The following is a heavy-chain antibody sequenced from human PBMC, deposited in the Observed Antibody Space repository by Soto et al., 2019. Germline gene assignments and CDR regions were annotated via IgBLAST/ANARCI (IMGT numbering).Heavy chain of an antibody. D-gene: IGHD3-22*01. CDR1: GLTLNNYW. CDR2: IKGEADGGTT. V-gene: IGHV3-15*01. CDR3: TTGLSNGYYNFDY. J-gene: IGHJ4*02. Sequence: HGGSTKLSCAACGLTLNNYWMNWLRQAPGKGLEWVGRIKGEADGGTTDYAAPVKGRITISRDHSKDTLYLQMNSLKTEDTAVYYCTTGLSNGYYNFDYWGQGTPVTVSS.